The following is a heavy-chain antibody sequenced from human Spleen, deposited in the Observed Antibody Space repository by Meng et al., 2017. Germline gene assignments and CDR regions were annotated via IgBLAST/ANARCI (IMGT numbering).Heavy chain of an antibody. CDR2: INPKSGGT. Sequence: ASVKVSCKASGYTFTGYYMHWVRQAPGQGREWMGWINPKSGGTKYAQKYQGRVTMTRDTSSSTAYMELSSLTSDDTSIYYCARDRPGIAVDGTGYDYWGQGTLVTVSS. CDR1: GYTFTGYY. CDR3: ARDRPGIAVDGTGYDY. V-gene: IGHV1-2*02. J-gene: IGHJ4*02. D-gene: IGHD6-19*01.